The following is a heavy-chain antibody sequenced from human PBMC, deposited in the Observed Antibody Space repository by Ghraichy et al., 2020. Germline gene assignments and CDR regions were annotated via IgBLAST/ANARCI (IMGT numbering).Heavy chain of an antibody. V-gene: IGHV3-30*18. CDR1: GFTFSSYG. CDR2: ISYDGSNK. D-gene: IGHD3-3*01. Sequence: SCAASGFTFSSYGMHWVRQAPGKGLEWVAVISYDGSNKYYADSVKGRFTISRDNSKNTLYLQMNSLRAEDTAVYYCAKGRVVIRIPDAFDIWGQGTMVTVSS. J-gene: IGHJ3*02. CDR3: AKGRVVIRIPDAFDI.